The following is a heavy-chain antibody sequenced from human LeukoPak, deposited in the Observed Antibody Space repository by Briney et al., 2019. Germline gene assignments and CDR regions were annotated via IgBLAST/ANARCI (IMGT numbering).Heavy chain of an antibody. V-gene: IGHV3-23*01. CDR1: GFTFSISG. CDR3: AKQPGFSLPFDY. J-gene: IGHJ4*02. CDR2: MSGSGGTT. D-gene: IGHD2-15*01. Sequence: GGSLRLSCAASGFTFSISGMNWVRQAPGKGLEWVSAMSGSGGTTLYADSGRGRFTMSRDNSKNTPFLQMNSLSADDSAVYYCAKQPGFSLPFDYRGQGTLVTVSS.